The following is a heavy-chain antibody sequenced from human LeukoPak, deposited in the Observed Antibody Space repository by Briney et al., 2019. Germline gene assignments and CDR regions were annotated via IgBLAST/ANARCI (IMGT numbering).Heavy chain of an antibody. J-gene: IGHJ4*02. CDR3: ARGDLGYCSGGSCSLCYFDY. V-gene: IGHV4-39*07. Sequence: PSETLSLPCTVSGGSISSSSYYWGWIRQPPGEGLEWIGSIYYSGSTYYNPSLKNRVTISVDTSKNQFSLKLSSVTAADTAVYYCARGDLGYCSGGSCSLCYFDYWGQGTLVTVSS. CDR2: IYYSGST. CDR1: GGSISSSSYY. D-gene: IGHD2-15*01.